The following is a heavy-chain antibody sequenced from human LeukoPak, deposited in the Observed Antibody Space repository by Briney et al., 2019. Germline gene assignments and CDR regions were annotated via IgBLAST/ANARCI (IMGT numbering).Heavy chain of an antibody. D-gene: IGHD4-17*01. V-gene: IGHV4-38-2*02. Sequence: SETLSLTCTVSGYSISSGYYWGWIRQPPGKGLEWIGSIYHSGSTNYNPSFKSRVTISVDTSKNQFSLKLSSVTAADTAVYYCARHHYGYPYGMDVWGQGTTVTVSS. J-gene: IGHJ6*02. CDR3: ARHHYGYPYGMDV. CDR1: GYSISSGYY. CDR2: IYHSGST.